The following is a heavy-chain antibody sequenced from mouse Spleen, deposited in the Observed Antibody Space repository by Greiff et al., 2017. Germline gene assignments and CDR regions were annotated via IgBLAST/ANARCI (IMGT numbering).Heavy chain of an antibody. J-gene: IGHJ3*01. Sequence: VKLMESGPGLVAPSQSLSITCTVSGLSLTSYGVHWVRQPPGKGLEWLGVIWAGGSTNYNSALMSRLSISKDNSKSQVFLKMNSLQTDDTAMYYCARAYYRFAYWGQGTLVTVSA. CDR2: IWAGGST. D-gene: IGHD2-10*01. V-gene: IGHV2-9*02. CDR1: GLSLTSYG. CDR3: ARAYYRFAY.